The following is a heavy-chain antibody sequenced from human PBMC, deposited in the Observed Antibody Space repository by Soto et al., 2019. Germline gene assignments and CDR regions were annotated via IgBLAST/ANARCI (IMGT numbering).Heavy chain of an antibody. D-gene: IGHD2-2*01. Sequence: ASVKVSCKASGYTFTSYAMHWVRQAPGQRLEWMGWINAGNGNTKYSQKFQGRVTITRDTSASTAYMELSSLRSEDTAVYYCAREDIVVVPAVATIYYYYYGMDVWGQVTTVTVSS. J-gene: IGHJ6*02. CDR3: AREDIVVVPAVATIYYYYYGMDV. CDR1: GYTFTSYA. CDR2: INAGNGNT. V-gene: IGHV1-3*01.